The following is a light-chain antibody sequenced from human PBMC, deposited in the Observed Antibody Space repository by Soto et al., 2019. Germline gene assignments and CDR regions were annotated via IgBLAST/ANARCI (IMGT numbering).Light chain of an antibody. CDR3: QQSSNIPWT. Sequence: DIQMTQSPSSLSASVGDSVTITCRTSQHVDRYLSWYQQIPGRAPKLLIYSASSLGSGVPPRFRGSASGTEFTLSISSLQREDFATYFCQQSSNIPWTFGQGTKVEMK. CDR1: QHVDRY. J-gene: IGKJ1*01. V-gene: IGKV1-39*01. CDR2: SAS.